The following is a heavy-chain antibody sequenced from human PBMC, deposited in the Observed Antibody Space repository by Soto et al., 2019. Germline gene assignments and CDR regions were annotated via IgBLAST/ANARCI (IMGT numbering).Heavy chain of an antibody. Sequence: GGSLRLSCAASGFTFSSYAMHWVRQAPGKGLEWVAVISYDGSNKYYADSVKGRFTISRDNSKNTLYLQMNSLRAEDTAVYYCARSLMEDSYGGGAEYFQHWGQGTLVTVSS. V-gene: IGHV3-30-3*01. D-gene: IGHD5-18*01. CDR2: ISYDGSNK. J-gene: IGHJ1*01. CDR3: ARSLMEDSYGGGAEYFQH. CDR1: GFTFSSYA.